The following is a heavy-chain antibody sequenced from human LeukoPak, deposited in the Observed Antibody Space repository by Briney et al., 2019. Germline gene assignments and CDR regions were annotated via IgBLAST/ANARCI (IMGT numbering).Heavy chain of an antibody. CDR2: ISSSSSTI. V-gene: IGHV3-48*01. CDR1: GFTFSSYS. D-gene: IGHD2-2*01. J-gene: IGHJ4*02. Sequence: GGSLRLSCAASGFTFSSYSMNWVRQAPGKGLEWVSYISSSSSTIYYADSVKGRFTISRDNAKHSLYLQMNSLRAEDTSVYYCARVGYGSSSDYWGQGTLVTVSS. CDR3: ARVGYGSSSDY.